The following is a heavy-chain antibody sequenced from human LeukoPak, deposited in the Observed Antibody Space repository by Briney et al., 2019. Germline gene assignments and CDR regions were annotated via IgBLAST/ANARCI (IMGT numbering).Heavy chain of an antibody. CDR3: AREILGAATALDL. CDR1: GFTFSTYW. V-gene: IGHV3-7*04. D-gene: IGHD1-26*01. Sequence: GGSLRLSCAASGFTFSTYWMSCVRQAPGKGLEWVANIKEDGSMKYYVDSVKGRFTISRDNAKNSLYLQMNSLRAEDRAVYYCAREILGAATALDLWGQGTLVTVSS. J-gene: IGHJ5*02. CDR2: IKEDGSMK.